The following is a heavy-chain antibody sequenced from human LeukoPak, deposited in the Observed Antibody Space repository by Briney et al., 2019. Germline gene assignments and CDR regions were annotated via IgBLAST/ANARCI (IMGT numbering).Heavy chain of an antibody. Sequence: GGSLRLSCAASGFTFSSYAMSWVRQTPGKGLEWVSAISGSGGSTYYADSVKGRFTISRDNSKNTLYLQMNSLRAEDAAVYYCAKDSSGWYLGAFDIWGQGTMVTVSS. V-gene: IGHV3-23*01. CDR2: ISGSGGST. J-gene: IGHJ3*02. CDR3: AKDSSGWYLGAFDI. D-gene: IGHD6-19*01. CDR1: GFTFSSYA.